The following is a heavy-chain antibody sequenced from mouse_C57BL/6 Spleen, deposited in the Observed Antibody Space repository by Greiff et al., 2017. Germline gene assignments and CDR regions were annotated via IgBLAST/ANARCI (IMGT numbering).Heavy chain of an antibody. CDR2: IDPETGGT. V-gene: IGHV1-15*01. CDR1: GYTFTDYE. Sequence: VQLQQSGAELVRPGATVTLSCKASGYTFTDYEMHWVKQTPVHGLEWIGAIDPETGGTAYNQKFKGKAILTADKSSSTAYMELRSLTSEDSAVYYCTRHYDLDYWGQGTTLTVSS. D-gene: IGHD2-4*01. J-gene: IGHJ2*01. CDR3: TRHYDLDY.